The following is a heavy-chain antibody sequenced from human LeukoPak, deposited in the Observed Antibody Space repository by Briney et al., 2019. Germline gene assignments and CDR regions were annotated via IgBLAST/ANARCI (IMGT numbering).Heavy chain of an antibody. V-gene: IGHV4-4*07. J-gene: IGHJ5*02. CDR3: ARDTSWGYCSGGSCPLPFDP. Sequence: SETLSLTCTVSGGSISSYYWSWIRQPAGKGLEWIGRIYTSGSTNYNPSLKSRVTMSVDTSKNQFSLKLSSVTAADTAVYYCARDTSWGYCSGGSCPLPFDPWGQGTLVTVSS. CDR2: IYTSGST. CDR1: GGSISSYY. D-gene: IGHD2-15*01.